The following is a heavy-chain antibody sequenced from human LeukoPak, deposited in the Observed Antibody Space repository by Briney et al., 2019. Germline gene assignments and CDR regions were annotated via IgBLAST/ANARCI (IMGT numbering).Heavy chain of an antibody. CDR2: INHSGNT. CDR1: GGSFSDYF. Sequence: PSETLSLTCTVYGGSFSDYFWTWIRQSPGKGLEWIGDINHSGNTNYNPSLKSRVTISVDTSKNQFSLNLTSVTAADTAVYFCARGRRLVGAQRPLYFYYYYFDVWGKGTTVTHSS. V-gene: IGHV4-34*01. CDR3: ARGRRLVGAQRPLYFYYYYFDV. D-gene: IGHD1-26*01. J-gene: IGHJ6*03.